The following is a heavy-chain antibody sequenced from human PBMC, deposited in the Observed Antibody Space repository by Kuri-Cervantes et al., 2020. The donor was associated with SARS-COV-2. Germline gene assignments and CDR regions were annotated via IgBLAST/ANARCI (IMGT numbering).Heavy chain of an antibody. J-gene: IGHJ5*02. CDR2: INHSGST. CDR3: ARGSYDFWSGYYTGCWFDP. D-gene: IGHD3-3*01. V-gene: IGHV4-34*01. Sequence: SETLSLTCAVYGGSFSGYYWSWIRQPPGKGLEWIGEINHSGSTNYNPYLKSRVTISVDTSKNQFSLKLSSVTAADTAVYYCARGSYDFWSGYYTGCWFDPWGQETLVTVSS. CDR1: GGSFSGYY.